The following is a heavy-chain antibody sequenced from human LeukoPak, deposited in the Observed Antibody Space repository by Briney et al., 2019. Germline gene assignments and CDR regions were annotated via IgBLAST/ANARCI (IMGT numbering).Heavy chain of an antibody. J-gene: IGHJ4*02. V-gene: IGHV1-69*05. CDR1: GYTFTGYY. CDR3: ARNRQYQLPPGEGSFEYFDY. Sequence: SVKVSCKASGYTFTGYYMHWVRQAPGQGLEWMGGIIPIFGTANYAQKFQGRVTITTDESTSTAYMELSSLRSEDTAVYYCARNRQYQLPPGEGSFEYFDYWGQGTLVTVSS. CDR2: IIPIFGTA. D-gene: IGHD2-2*01.